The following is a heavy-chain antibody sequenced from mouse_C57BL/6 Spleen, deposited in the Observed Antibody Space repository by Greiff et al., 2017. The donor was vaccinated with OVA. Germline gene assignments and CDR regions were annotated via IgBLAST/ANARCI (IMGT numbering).Heavy chain of an antibody. V-gene: IGHV5-4*01. J-gene: IGHJ2*01. CDR1: GFTFSSYA. D-gene: IGHD2-4*01. Sequence: EVQLQESGGGLVKPGGSLKLSCAASGFTFSSYAMSWVRQTPEKRLEWVATISDGGSYTYYPDNVKGRFTISRDNAKNNLYLQMSHLKSEDTAMYYCARDRIYYDYDGYFDYWGQGTTLTVSS. CDR3: ARDRIYYDYDGYFDY. CDR2: ISDGGSYT.